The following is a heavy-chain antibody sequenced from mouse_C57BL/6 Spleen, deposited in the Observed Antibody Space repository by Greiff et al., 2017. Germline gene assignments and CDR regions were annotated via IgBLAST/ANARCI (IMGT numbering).Heavy chain of an antibody. CDR1: GYAFSSSW. Sequence: VQGVESGPELVKPGASVKISCKASGYAFSSSWMNWVKQRPGKGLEWIGRIYPGDGDTNYNGKFKGKATLTADKSSSTAYMQLSSLTSEDSAVYFCARRKMYSNKGYVDVWGTGTTVTVSS. J-gene: IGHJ1*03. V-gene: IGHV1-82*01. CDR3: ARRKMYSNKGYVDV. CDR2: IYPGDGDT. D-gene: IGHD2-5*01.